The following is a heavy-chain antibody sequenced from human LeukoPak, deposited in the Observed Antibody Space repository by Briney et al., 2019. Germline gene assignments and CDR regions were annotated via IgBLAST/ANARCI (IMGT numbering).Heavy chain of an antibody. CDR2: IWYDGSNK. Sequence: GGSLRLSCAASGFTFSSYGMHWVRQAPGKGLEWVAVIWYDGSNKYYAGSVKGRFTISRDNSKNTLYLQMNSLRAEDTAVYYCAKDGCGGDCYPYYFDYWGQGTLVTVSS. CDR1: GFTFSSYG. V-gene: IGHV3-33*06. CDR3: AKDGCGGDCYPYYFDY. D-gene: IGHD2-21*02. J-gene: IGHJ4*02.